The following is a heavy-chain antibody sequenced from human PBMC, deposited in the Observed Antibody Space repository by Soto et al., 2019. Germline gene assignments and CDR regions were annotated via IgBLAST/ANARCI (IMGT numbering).Heavy chain of an antibody. D-gene: IGHD2-2*01. V-gene: IGHV3-21*01. CDR3: ARDCSSTSCPTWVLYYYYYYYMDV. CDR2: ISSSSSYI. J-gene: IGHJ6*03. Sequence: EVQLVESGGGLVKPGGSLRLSCAASGFTFSSYSMNWVRQAPGKGLEWVSSISSSSSYIYYADSVKGRFTISRDNAKNSLYLQMNSLRAEDTAVYYCARDCSSTSCPTWVLYYYYYYYMDVWGKGTTVTVSS. CDR1: GFTFSSYS.